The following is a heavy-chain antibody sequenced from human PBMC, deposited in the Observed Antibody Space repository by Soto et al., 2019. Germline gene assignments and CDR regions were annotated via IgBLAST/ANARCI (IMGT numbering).Heavy chain of an antibody. J-gene: IGHJ4*02. CDR3: ATDPAYHHFDC. CDR2: MSGSGGST. V-gene: IGHV3-23*01. Sequence: PGGSLRLSCAASGFTFSSYSMSLVRQAPGKGLEWVSFMSGSGGSTYYADSVKGRFTISRDNSRNTLYLQMNSLRAEDTAVYYCATDPAYHHFDCWGQGTLVPVSS. CDR1: GFTFSSYS.